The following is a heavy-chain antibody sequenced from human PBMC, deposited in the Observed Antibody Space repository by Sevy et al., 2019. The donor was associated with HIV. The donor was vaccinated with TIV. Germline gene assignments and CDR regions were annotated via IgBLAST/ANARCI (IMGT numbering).Heavy chain of an antibody. V-gene: IGHV1-69*13. CDR3: ARGVRGSSSQADY. D-gene: IGHD6-6*01. J-gene: IGHJ4*02. Sequence: ASVKVSFKASGGTFSSYAISWVRQAPGQGLEWMGGIIPIFGTANYAQKFQGRVTITADESTSTAYMELSSLRSEDTAVYYCARGVRGSSSQADYWGQGTLVTVSS. CDR2: IIPIFGTA. CDR1: GGTFSSYA.